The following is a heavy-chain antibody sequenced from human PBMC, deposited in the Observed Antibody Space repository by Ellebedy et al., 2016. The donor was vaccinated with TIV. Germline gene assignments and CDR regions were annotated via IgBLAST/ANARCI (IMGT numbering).Heavy chain of an antibody. D-gene: IGHD6-19*01. CDR3: ARESVAGTDY. Sequence: ASVKVSXKASRYTFTSYDINWVRQATGQGLEWMGWMNPNSGNTGYAQKFQDRVTMTTDTSISTVYMELSRLTSDDTAVYYCARESVAGTDYWGQGTLVTVSS. CDR1: RYTFTSYD. CDR2: MNPNSGNT. J-gene: IGHJ4*02. V-gene: IGHV1-8*01.